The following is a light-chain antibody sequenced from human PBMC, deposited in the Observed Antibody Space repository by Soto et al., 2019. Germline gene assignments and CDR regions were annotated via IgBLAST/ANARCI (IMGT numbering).Light chain of an antibody. CDR2: GAS. Sequence: EIVLTQSPGILSLSAGERASLCCRASQSVSSSYLAWYQQKHGQAPRLLIYGASTRANGIPDRFSGSGSGTEFTLTISRLEPEDSAVYYCQQYGSSHTWTFGQGTKVDIK. CDR3: QQYGSSHTWT. J-gene: IGKJ1*01. V-gene: IGKV3-20*01. CDR1: QSVSSSY.